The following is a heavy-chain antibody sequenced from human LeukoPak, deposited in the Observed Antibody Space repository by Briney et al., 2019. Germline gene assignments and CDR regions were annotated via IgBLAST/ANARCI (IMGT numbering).Heavy chain of an antibody. D-gene: IGHD1-26*01. Sequence: ASVKVSCKDSGYTFTGYYMHWVRQAPGQGLEWMGWINPNSGGTNHAQKFQGRVTMTRDTSISTAYMELSRLTSDDTAVYYCARVWVDSGSFSVGAFDIWGQGTMVTVSS. V-gene: IGHV1-2*02. J-gene: IGHJ3*02. CDR1: GYTFTGYY. CDR2: INPNSGGT. CDR3: ARVWVDSGSFSVGAFDI.